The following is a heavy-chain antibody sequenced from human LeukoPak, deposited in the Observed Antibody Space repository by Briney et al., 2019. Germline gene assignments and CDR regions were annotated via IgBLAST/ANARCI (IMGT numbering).Heavy chain of an antibody. Sequence: GGSLRLSCAASGFTFSSYAMSWVRQAPGKGLEWVSGISGSGSSTYYADSAKGRFTISRDNSKNTLDLQMNSLRAEDTAVYYCAKGRMTLYNNGMDVWGQGTTVTVSS. J-gene: IGHJ6*02. CDR3: AKGRMTLYNNGMDV. CDR1: GFTFSSYA. V-gene: IGHV3-23*01. CDR2: ISGSGSST. D-gene: IGHD1-14*01.